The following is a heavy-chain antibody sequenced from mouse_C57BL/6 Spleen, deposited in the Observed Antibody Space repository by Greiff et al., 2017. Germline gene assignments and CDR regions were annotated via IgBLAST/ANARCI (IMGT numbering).Heavy chain of an antibody. CDR3: AINDY. Sequence: EVKLMESGPGLVKPSQSLSLTRSVTGYSITIGYYWNWIRQFPGNKLEWMGYISYDGSNNYNPSLKTRISITRDTSKNQLFMKLNSVTTEDTNTYYCAINDYWGQGTTLTVSS. V-gene: IGHV3-6*01. CDR2: ISYDGSN. CDR1: GYSITIGYY. J-gene: IGHJ2*01.